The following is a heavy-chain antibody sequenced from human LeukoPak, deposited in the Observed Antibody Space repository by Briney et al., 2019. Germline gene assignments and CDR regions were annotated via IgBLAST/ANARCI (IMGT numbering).Heavy chain of an antibody. CDR1: GFTFSSYA. V-gene: IGHV3-23*01. CDR2: SSGSGGST. CDR3: ARNNLQNYYMDV. J-gene: IGHJ6*03. D-gene: IGHD1-14*01. Sequence: GGSLRLSCAASGFTFSSYAMSWVRQAPGKGLEWVSASSGSGGSTYYADSVKGRFTISRDNSKNTLYLQMNSLRSEDTAVYYCARNNLQNYYMDVWGKGTTVTVPS.